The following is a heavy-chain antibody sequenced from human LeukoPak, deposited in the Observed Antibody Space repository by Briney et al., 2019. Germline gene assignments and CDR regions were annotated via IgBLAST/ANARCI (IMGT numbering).Heavy chain of an antibody. Sequence: AGGSLRLSCAASGFTFAEYTMHWVRQAPGKGLEWVSIISTNSEYMSYRDSVRGRFTISRDNAKNSVYLQMNSLRVEDTAVYYCARGGPTVTTGVDLWGQGTLVTVSS. CDR2: ISTNSEYM. V-gene: IGHV3-21*01. CDR1: GFTFAEYT. CDR3: ARGGPTVTTGVDL. J-gene: IGHJ5*02. D-gene: IGHD4-17*01.